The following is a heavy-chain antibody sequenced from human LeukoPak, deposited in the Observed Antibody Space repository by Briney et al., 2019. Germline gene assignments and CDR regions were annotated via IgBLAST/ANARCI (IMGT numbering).Heavy chain of an antibody. V-gene: IGHV4-39*01. CDR3: ARLIVGDYFDS. D-gene: IGHD1-26*01. CDR2: IYFTGTT. Sequence: PSETLSLTCTVSGGSISSTSFYWVWLRQPPGKGLDWLGTIYFTGTTYYNPSLNSRVTISVHTSNNRFSLKVSSVIAADTAVYSCARLIVGDYFDSWGQGTLVTVSS. CDR1: GGSISSTSFY. J-gene: IGHJ4*02.